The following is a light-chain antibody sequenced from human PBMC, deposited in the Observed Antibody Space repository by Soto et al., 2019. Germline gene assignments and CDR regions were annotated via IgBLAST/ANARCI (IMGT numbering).Light chain of an antibody. CDR3: QQYYSYPRT. V-gene: IGKV1-8*01. CDR2: AAS. CDR1: QGISSY. Sequence: AIRLNQSPASLSASTGYRPTITVGASQGISSYLAWYQQKPGKAPKLLIYAASTLQSGVPSRFSGSGSGTDFTLTISCLQSEDFATYYCQQYYSYPRTFGQGTKVDIK. J-gene: IGKJ1*01.